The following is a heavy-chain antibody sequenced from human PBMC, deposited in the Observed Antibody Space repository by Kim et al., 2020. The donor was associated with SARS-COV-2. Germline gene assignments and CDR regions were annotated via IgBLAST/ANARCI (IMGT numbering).Heavy chain of an antibody. D-gene: IGHD6-13*01. CDR2: DGGEK. J-gene: IGHJ4*02. CDR3: GRDYSD. Sequence: DGGEKSHVDSGKGRFTISRDNAKNSLYLQMNRLRVEDTAIYFCGRDYSDWGQGTLVTVSS. V-gene: IGHV3-7*01.